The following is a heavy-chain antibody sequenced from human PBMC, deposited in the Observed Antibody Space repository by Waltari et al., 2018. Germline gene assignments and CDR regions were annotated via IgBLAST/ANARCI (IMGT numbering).Heavy chain of an antibody. D-gene: IGHD7-27*01. CDR1: GYTFTVHY. J-gene: IGHJ5*02. CDR2: INPNSGGT. V-gene: IGHV1-2*06. Sequence: QVQLVQSGAEVMKPGASVKVSCKLSGYTFTVHYMRWVRQAPGRGLEWMGRINPNSGGTNYAQKFQDRVTRTRDTSISTAYMELSRLRSDDTAVYYCARWTGDPNWFDPWGQGTLVTVSS. CDR3: ARWTGDPNWFDP.